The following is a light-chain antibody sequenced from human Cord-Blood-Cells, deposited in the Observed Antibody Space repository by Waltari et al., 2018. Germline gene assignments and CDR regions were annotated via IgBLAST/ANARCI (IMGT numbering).Light chain of an antibody. CDR1: QSVRSY. CDR3: QQRSNWLT. V-gene: IGKV3-11*01. J-gene: IGKJ4*01. Sequence: VLTQSPAPLSSSPVERVPLSSRASQSVRSYLSWYQRKPGQAPRHLIYDPSNRATGIPAMSGGSGYDTDFTCSSRCLEPEDFAVYYGQQRSNWLTFGGGTKVEIK. CDR2: DPS.